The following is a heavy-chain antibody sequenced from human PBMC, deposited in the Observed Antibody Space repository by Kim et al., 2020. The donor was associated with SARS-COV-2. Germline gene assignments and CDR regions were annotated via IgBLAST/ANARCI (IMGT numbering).Heavy chain of an antibody. V-gene: IGHV7-4-1*02. CDR3: ARAKWLADAFDI. Sequence: TYAQGVTGRFVFSLDTSVSTAYLQISSLKAEDTAVYYCARAKWLADAFDIWGQGTMVTVSS. J-gene: IGHJ3*02. D-gene: IGHD6-19*01.